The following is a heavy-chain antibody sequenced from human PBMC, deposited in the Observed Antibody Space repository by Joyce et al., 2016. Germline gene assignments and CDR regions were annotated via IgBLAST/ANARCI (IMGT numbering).Heavy chain of an antibody. CDR3: ARGGLRRGSGHKELSEIDY. Sequence: QVQLVQSGAEVKKPGASVKVSCKASGYTFINYYIHWVRQAPGQGLEWMGWINLSSGATKYAQKFQGWVTMTRYMSITTAYMELNSLKSDDTAVYYCARGGLRRGSGHKELSEIDYWGQGTLVTVSS. V-gene: IGHV1-2*04. J-gene: IGHJ4*02. CDR2: INLSSGAT. D-gene: IGHD6-19*01. CDR1: GYTFINYY.